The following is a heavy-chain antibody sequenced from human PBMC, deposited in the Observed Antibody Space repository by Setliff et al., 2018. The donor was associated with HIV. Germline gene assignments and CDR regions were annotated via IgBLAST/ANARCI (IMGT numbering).Heavy chain of an antibody. D-gene: IGHD3-10*01. V-gene: IGHV3-43D*03. CDR3: ARGPTGSGSAYLDN. Sequence: PGGSLRLSCAASGFSLDDYAMHWVRQLPGKGLEWVSLITWNGDTTYYADSVKGRFSISRDTSKNSLYLQMDSLTGEDTALCYCARGPTGSGSAYLDNWGQGTLVTVSS. CDR2: ITWNGDTT. CDR1: GFSLDDYA. J-gene: IGHJ4*02.